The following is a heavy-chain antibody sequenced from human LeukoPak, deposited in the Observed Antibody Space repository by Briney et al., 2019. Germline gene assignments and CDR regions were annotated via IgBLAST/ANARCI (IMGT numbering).Heavy chain of an antibody. J-gene: IGHJ4*02. CDR2: IYYSGST. D-gene: IGHD3-22*01. V-gene: IGHV4-39*01. CDR3: ARSPGDYYYDSSGYYYALTYYFDY. Sequence: SETLSLTCTVSGGSISSSSYYWGWIRQPPGKGLEWIGSIYYSGSTYYNPSLKSRVTISVDTSKNQFSLKLSSVTAADTAVYYCARSPGDYYYDSSGYYYALTYYFDYWGQGTLVTVSS. CDR1: GGSISSSSYY.